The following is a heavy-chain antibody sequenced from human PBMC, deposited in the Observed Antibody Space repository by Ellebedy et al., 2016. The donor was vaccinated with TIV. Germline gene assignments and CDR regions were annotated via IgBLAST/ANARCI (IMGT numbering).Heavy chain of an antibody. CDR2: ISAYNGNT. Sequence: ASVKVSCXASGYTFTSYGISWVRQAPGQGLEWMGWISAYNGNTNYAQKLQGRVTMTTDTSTSTAHMELRSLRSDDTAVYYCAREIIIVVTIREYYYYYGMDVWGQGTTVTVSS. V-gene: IGHV1-18*01. CDR3: AREIIIVVTIREYYYYYGMDV. J-gene: IGHJ6*02. D-gene: IGHD5-12*01. CDR1: GYTFTSYG.